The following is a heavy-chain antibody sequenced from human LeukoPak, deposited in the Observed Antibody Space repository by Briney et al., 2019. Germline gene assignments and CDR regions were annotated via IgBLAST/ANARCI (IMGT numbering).Heavy chain of an antibody. J-gene: IGHJ6*02. D-gene: IGHD2-21*02. CDR1: RYSFTTYW. Sequence: LGESLKISCKGSRYSFTTYWIAWVRQMPGKGLEWMGIIYPGDSDTRYSPSFQGQVTISADKSISTAYLQWSSLKASDTAMYYCATTHPGLVDCGGDCYSSSYYYAMDVWGQGTTVTVSS. CDR2: IYPGDSDT. CDR3: ATTHPGLVDCGGDCYSSSYYYAMDV. V-gene: IGHV5-51*01.